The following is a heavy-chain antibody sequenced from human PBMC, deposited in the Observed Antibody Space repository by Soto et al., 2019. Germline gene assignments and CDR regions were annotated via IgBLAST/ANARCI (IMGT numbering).Heavy chain of an antibody. D-gene: IGHD2-15*01. Sequence: GTSVKVSCKDSGYSYTGNYRHWVRQAPGQGLEWMGWINPNSGGTNYAQKFQGWVTMTRDTSISTAYMELSRLRSDDTAVYYCARGYCSGGSCRYFDYWGQGTLVTVSS. CDR2: INPNSGGT. V-gene: IGHV1-2*04. J-gene: IGHJ4*02. CDR1: GYSYTGNY. CDR3: ARGYCSGGSCRYFDY.